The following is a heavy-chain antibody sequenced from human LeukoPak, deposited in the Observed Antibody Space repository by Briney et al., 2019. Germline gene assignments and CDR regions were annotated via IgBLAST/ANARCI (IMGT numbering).Heavy chain of an antibody. CDR1: GGSISSYY. Sequence: PSETLSLTCTVSGGSISSYYWSWIRQPPGKGLEWIGYIYYSGSTNYNPSLKSRVTISVDTSKNQFSLKLSSVTAAYTAVYYCARIRQYTGDFDYWGQGTLVTVSS. V-gene: IGHV4-59*01. CDR2: IYYSGST. D-gene: IGHD5-18*01. CDR3: ARIRQYTGDFDY. J-gene: IGHJ4*02.